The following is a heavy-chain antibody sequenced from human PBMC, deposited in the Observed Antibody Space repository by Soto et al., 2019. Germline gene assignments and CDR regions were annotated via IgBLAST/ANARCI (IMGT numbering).Heavy chain of an antibody. CDR2: MNPNNGNT. CDR1: GYTCTHYD. V-gene: IGHV1-8*01. D-gene: IGHD3-22*01. J-gene: IGHJ5*02. Sequence: QVQLVQSGAEGKKPGASVKVACKASGYTCTHYDINWVRQSTGRELERMGGMNPNNGNTGYAQKFQGRVTMTRNTPIRTAYMDMSSLRYEDTAVLARARVTYSYHSMGYSNWFDPWGQGTLVPVSS. CDR3: ARVTYSYHSMGYSNWFDP.